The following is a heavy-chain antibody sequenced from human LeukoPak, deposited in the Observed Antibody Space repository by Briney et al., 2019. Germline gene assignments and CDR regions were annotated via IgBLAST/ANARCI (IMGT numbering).Heavy chain of an antibody. CDR3: ARDPGLLYSSSSLSFDY. D-gene: IGHD6-6*01. J-gene: IGHJ4*02. CDR2: IIPIFGTA. CDR1: GGTFSSYA. Sequence: SVKVSCKASGGTFSSYAISWVRQAPGQGLEWMGGIIPIFGTANYAQKFQGRVTITTDESTSTAYMELSSLRSEDTAVYYCARDPGLLYSSSSLSFDYWGQGTLVTVSS. V-gene: IGHV1-69*05.